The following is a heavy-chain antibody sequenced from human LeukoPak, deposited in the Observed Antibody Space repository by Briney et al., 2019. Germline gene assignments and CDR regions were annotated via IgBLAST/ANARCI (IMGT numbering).Heavy chain of an antibody. J-gene: IGHJ5*02. D-gene: IGHD3-3*01. V-gene: IGHV4-39*01. CDR2: IYSGGNT. CDR1: GVSTSSSSYY. CDR3: GRYDHPVITPIDP. Sequence: SQTLSLTCTVSGVSTSSSSYYWGWIRQPPGTGLEWIGSIYSGGNTYYNPSLKSRVTISVDASKNQCSLRLSSVTAADTAVYFCGRYDHPVITPIDPWGQGTLVTVSS.